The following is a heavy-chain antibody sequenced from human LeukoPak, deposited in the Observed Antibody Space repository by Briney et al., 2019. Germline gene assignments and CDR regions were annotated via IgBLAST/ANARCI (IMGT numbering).Heavy chain of an antibody. Sequence: GGSLRLSCAASGFTFSSYWMNWVRQAPGKGLEWVANIKQDGGENYYVDSVKGRFTISRDNAKNSLYLLMNSLRAEDTAVYYCARSSSKSNYWGQGTLVTVSS. V-gene: IGHV3-7*01. J-gene: IGHJ4*02. D-gene: IGHD6-6*01. CDR3: ARSSSKSNY. CDR1: GFTFSSYW. CDR2: IKQDGGEN.